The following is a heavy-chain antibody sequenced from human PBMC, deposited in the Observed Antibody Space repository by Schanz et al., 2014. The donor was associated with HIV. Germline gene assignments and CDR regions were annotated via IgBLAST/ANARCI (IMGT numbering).Heavy chain of an antibody. CDR1: GFTFSSFT. CDR2: ISSSSSYT. D-gene: IGHD5-12*01. CDR3: ARVPRWLQPHFDY. Sequence: EVQLVESGGGLVKPGGSLRLSCATSGFTFSSFTMNWVRQAPGKGLEWVSSISSSSSYTYYADSVKGRFAISRDNAKNSLLLPTNSLRDEDTAVYYCARVPRWLQPHFDYWGQGILVTVSS. V-gene: IGHV3-21*01. J-gene: IGHJ4*02.